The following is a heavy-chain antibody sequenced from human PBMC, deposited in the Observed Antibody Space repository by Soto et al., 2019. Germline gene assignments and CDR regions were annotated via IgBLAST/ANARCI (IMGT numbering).Heavy chain of an antibody. D-gene: IGHD2-15*01. CDR1: GFTLSDYG. V-gene: IGHV3-23*01. Sequence: EVHFLESGGDLVQPGGSLRLSCAASGFTLSDYGLTWVRQAPGKGLEWVSTISRFGTTYYADSVKGRFAISRDTSKNTLNLQMDSLRAEDTAVYYCVAHCSGSCCSILYFDYKGQGTLVTVSS. CDR3: VAHCSGSCCSILYFDY. CDR2: ISRFGTT. J-gene: IGHJ4*02.